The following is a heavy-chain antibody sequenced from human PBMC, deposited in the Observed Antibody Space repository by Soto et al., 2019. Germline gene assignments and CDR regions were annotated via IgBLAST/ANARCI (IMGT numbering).Heavy chain of an antibody. D-gene: IGHD1-1*01. V-gene: IGHV3-11*01. Sequence: QVQLVESGGGLVKPGGALRLSCAASGFTFSDFYMSWIRQAPGKGLEWISYISSGITNIFYADSVKGRFTVSRDNAKNSVYLQMDSLRAEDTAVYYCARDRNAAGSDYWGQGTLVTVSS. CDR2: ISSGITNI. J-gene: IGHJ4*02. CDR1: GFTFSDFY. CDR3: ARDRNAAGSDY.